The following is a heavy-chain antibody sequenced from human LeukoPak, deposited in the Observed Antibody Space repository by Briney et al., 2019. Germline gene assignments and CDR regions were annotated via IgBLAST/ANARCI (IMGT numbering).Heavy chain of an antibody. CDR2: IYSGGST. CDR1: GGSMSSYY. Sequence: SETLSLTCTVSGGSMSSYYWSWIRQPPGKGLEWIGYIYSGGSTNYNSSLKSRVTISEDTSKNHFSLKLRSVTAADTAMYYCARGAHVAEYWGQGTLATVSS. J-gene: IGHJ4*02. V-gene: IGHV4-59*01. CDR3: ARGAHVAEY. D-gene: IGHD2-21*01.